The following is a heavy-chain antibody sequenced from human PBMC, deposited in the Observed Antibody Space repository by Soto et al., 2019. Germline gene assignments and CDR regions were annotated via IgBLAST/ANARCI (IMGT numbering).Heavy chain of an antibody. D-gene: IGHD1-26*01. CDR2: LYSARIA. CDR3: ARLWELRHGMDV. V-gene: IGHV4-39*07. CDR1: GGSISISNFY. J-gene: IGHJ6*02. Sequence: SETLSLTCSVSGGSISISNFYWGWVRQSPGRGLEWIGSLYSARIAYYNPSLKSRVTISVDTSKNQFSLKLSSVTAADTAVYYCARLWELRHGMDVWGQGTTVTVSS.